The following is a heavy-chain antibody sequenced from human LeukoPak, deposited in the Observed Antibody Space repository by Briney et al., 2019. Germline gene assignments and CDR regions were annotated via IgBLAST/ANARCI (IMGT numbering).Heavy chain of an antibody. CDR3: ARDPGVRWLVGFDY. D-gene: IGHD6-19*01. CDR1: GFTFNSYG. CDR2: IWYDGSNK. Sequence: GGSLRLSCAASGFTFNSYGMHWVRQAPGKGLEWGAVIWYDGSNKYYADSVKGRFTISRDNSENRLYLQMSSLRAEDTAVYYCARDPGVRWLVGFDYWGQGTLVTVSS. V-gene: IGHV3-33*01. J-gene: IGHJ4*02.